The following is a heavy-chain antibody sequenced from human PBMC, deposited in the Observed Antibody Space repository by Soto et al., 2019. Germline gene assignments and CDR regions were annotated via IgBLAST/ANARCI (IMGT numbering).Heavy chain of an antibody. Sequence: GASVKVSCKASGGTFSSYAISWVRQAPGQGLEWMGGIIPIFGTANYAQKFQGRVTITADESTSTAYMELSSLRSEDTAVYYCARSDIVATIAEYYYYGMDVWGQGTTVTVSS. CDR2: IIPIFGTA. CDR3: ARSDIVATIAEYYYYGMDV. J-gene: IGHJ6*02. V-gene: IGHV1-69*13. CDR1: GGTFSSYA. D-gene: IGHD5-12*01.